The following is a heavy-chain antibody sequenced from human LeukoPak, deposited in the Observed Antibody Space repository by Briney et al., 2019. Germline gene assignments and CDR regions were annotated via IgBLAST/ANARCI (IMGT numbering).Heavy chain of an antibody. Sequence: TLSLTCGVPGDYISRGGFSWSWIRQPPGKGLEWIGYTYHSGSTYYNPSLKSRVTISIDRSENQFSLKLDSVTAADTAVYYCARGESTGYLDYFDHWGQGTLVTVSS. CDR1: GDYISRGGFS. CDR3: ARGESTGYLDYFDH. V-gene: IGHV4-30-2*01. J-gene: IGHJ4*02. D-gene: IGHD3-22*01. CDR2: TYHSGST.